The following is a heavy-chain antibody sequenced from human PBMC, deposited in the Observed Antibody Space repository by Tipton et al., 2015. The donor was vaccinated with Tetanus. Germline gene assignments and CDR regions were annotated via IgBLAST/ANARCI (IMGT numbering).Heavy chain of an antibody. Sequence: SLRLSCVASGFTFNSYTMNWVRQAPGKGLEWVSTINSRSNLIYYADSVKGRFTVSRDNAKNTVYLQMDSLSAEDTAVYYCAKGGELLLRGVFDYWGHGTLVTVSS. J-gene: IGHJ4*01. D-gene: IGHD2-15*01. CDR3: AKGGELLLRGVFDY. CDR2: INSRSNLI. V-gene: IGHV3-21*01. CDR1: GFTFNSYT.